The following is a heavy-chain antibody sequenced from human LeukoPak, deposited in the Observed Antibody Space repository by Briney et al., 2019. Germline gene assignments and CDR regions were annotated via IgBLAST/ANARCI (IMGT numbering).Heavy chain of an antibody. CDR1: GITFTTYA. CDR3: AKGRARDGYIY. CDR2: LSDSGDNT. J-gene: IGHJ4*02. D-gene: IGHD5-24*01. Sequence: GGSLRLSCAASGITFTTYATTWVRQAPGKGLEWVSSLSDSGDNTYYADSVKGRFTISRDNSKNTLYLQMNSLRAEDTAIYYCAKGRARDGYIYWGQGIGVTVSS. V-gene: IGHV3-23*01.